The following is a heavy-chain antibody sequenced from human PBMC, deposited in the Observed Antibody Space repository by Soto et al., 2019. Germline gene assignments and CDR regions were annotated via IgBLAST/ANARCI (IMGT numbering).Heavy chain of an antibody. CDR2: VIPVLTTT. V-gene: IGHV1-69*08. CDR3: ARRRYCGYDCYHKHYYGMDV. CDR1: GDTFSSYI. D-gene: IGHD2-21*02. J-gene: IGHJ6*02. Sequence: QVQLVQSGAEVKKPGSSVTVSCRSSGDTFSSYIVNWLRLAPGRGLEWMGRVIPVLTTTDYAQNFRGRVTISADRSTNTVYLDLSSLRSDVTAVYYCARRRYCGYDCYHKHYYGMDVWGQGSLVTVAS.